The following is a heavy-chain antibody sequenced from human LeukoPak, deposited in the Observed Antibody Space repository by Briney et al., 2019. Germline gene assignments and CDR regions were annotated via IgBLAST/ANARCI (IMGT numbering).Heavy chain of an antibody. CDR1: GYSISSGYY. CDR2: IYHSGST. CDR3: YITMIVVVGNYFDY. D-gene: IGHD3-22*01. V-gene: IGHV4-38-2*01. J-gene: IGHJ4*02. Sequence: SATLSLTCAVSGYSISSGYYWGWIRQPPGKGLEWIGSIYHSGSTYYNPSLKSRVTISVDTSKNQFSLKLSSVTAADTAVYYCYITMIVVVGNYFDYWGQGTLVTVSS.